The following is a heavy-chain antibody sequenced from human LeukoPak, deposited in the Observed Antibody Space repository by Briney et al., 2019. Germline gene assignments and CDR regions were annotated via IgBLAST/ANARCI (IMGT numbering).Heavy chain of an antibody. J-gene: IGHJ5*02. V-gene: IGHV1-2*04. Sequence: ASVKVSCKASGYTFTGYYMHWVRQAPGQGLEWMGWINPNSGGTNYAQKFQGWVTMTRDTSISTAYMELSRLRSDDTAVYYCARVIAAAGTEWFDPWGQGTLVTVSS. CDR1: GYTFTGYY. CDR3: ARVIAAAGTEWFDP. CDR2: INPNSGGT. D-gene: IGHD6-13*01.